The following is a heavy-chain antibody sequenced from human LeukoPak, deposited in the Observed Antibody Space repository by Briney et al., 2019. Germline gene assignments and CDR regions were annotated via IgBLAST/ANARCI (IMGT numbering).Heavy chain of an antibody. CDR3: ARLQPNSGEWAFDI. CDR1: GASISTCY. J-gene: IGHJ3*02. CDR2: LYSRGSP. Sequence: PSETLSLTCTVSGASISTCYWSWIRQSPGKGLEWIGYLYSRGSPNYNPSLKRRVTISVDTSKNHFSLTLSSVSAADTAVYYCARLQPNSGEWAFDIWGQGTMVTVSS. V-gene: IGHV4-59*01. D-gene: IGHD1-1*01.